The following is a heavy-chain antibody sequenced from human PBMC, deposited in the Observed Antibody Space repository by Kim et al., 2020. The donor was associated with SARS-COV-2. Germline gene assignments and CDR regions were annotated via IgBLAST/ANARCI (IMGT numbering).Heavy chain of an antibody. V-gene: IGHV3-23*01. CDR2: GSN. Sequence: GSNTDADSVKGRFTTSTENSKDPLYLQMKSLRAEDTAVYYCAKDEGWFDPWGQGTLVTVSS. J-gene: IGHJ5*02. CDR3: AKDEGWFDP.